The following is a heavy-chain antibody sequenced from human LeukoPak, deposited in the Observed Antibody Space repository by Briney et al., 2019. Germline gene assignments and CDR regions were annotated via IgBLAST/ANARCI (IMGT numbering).Heavy chain of an antibody. CDR1: GFGFSGYW. V-gene: IGHV3-7*01. Sequence: GGSLRLSCAGSGFGFSGYWMSWVRQVPGKGLEWVANIKQDASERYYADSVRGRFTISGDNARNYQYLQMNSLRVEDTAMYYCATDGGPFDHWGQGILVTVSS. CDR2: IKQDASER. J-gene: IGHJ4*02. D-gene: IGHD3-3*01. CDR3: ATDGGPFDH.